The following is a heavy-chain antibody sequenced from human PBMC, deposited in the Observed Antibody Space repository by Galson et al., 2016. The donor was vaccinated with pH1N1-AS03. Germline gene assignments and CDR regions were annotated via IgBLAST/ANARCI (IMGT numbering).Heavy chain of an antibody. D-gene: IGHD4-17*01. CDR3: TTDDYGDYRGTGAGTNDAFDM. CDR1: GFTFSNAW. J-gene: IGHJ3*02. Sequence: LRLSCAASGFTFSNAWMSWVRQAPGKGLEWVGLIKSRENGRTTDYAAPVKGRFTISRDDSKNTLYLQINSLKTEDTAVYYCTTDDYGDYRGTGAGTNDAFDMWGQGTMVTVSS. V-gene: IGHV3-15*01. CDR2: IKSRENGRTT.